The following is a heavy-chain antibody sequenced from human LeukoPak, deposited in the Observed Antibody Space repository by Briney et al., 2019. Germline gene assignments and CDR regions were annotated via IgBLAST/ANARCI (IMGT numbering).Heavy chain of an antibody. CDR3: ASGSGSYRTPYYYMDV. CDR1: GFTVSSNY. V-gene: IGHV3-53*01. D-gene: IGHD3-10*01. J-gene: IGHJ6*03. CDR2: IYSGGST. Sequence: QPGGSLRLSCVASGFTVSSNYMSWVRQAPGKGLEWVSVIYSGGSTYYADSVKGRFTISRVNSKNTLYLQMNSLRAEDTAVYYCASGSGSYRTPYYYMDVWGTGTTVTVSS.